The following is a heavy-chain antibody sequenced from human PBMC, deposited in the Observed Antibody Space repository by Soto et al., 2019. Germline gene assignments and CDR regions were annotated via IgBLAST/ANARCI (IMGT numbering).Heavy chain of an antibody. Sequence: SETLSLTCTVSGGSTRSLYWSWIRQPPGKGLEWIGHIYPSGSTDYNPSLKSRVTISSDTSESQFSLKVHSVTPADTAVYYCARGDGYNSAFDIWGQGTMVTVSS. CDR2: IYPSGST. V-gene: IGHV4-59*01. CDR1: GGSTRSLY. J-gene: IGHJ3*02. D-gene: IGHD5-12*01. CDR3: ARGDGYNSAFDI.